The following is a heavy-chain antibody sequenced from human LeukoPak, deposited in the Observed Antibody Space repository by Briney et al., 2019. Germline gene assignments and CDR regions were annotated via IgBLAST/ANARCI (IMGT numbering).Heavy chain of an antibody. CDR1: GGSISSSSYY. CDR2: IYYSGST. CDR3: ARVESWDYDFDY. V-gene: IGHV4-39*07. D-gene: IGHD4-17*01. J-gene: IGHJ4*02. Sequence: SETLSLTCTVSGGSISSSSYYWGWIRQPPGKGLEWIGSIYYSGSTYYNPSLKSRVTISVDTSKNQFSLKLSSVTAADTAVYYCARVESWDYDFDYWGQGTLVTASS.